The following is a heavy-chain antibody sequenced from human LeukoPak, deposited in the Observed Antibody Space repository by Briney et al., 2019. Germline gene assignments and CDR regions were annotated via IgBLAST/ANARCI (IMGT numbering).Heavy chain of an antibody. V-gene: IGHV4-38-2*02. CDR2: IYHSGST. CDR1: GYSISSGYY. CDR3: XXXXXXXXXWXVXXXDP. J-gene: IGHJ5*02. Sequence: TXTVSGYSISSGYYWGWIRQPPGKGLEWIGSIYHSGSTYYNPSLKSRVTISVDTSKNQFSLKLSSVTAADTAVYYXXXXXXXXXXWXVXXXDPWGQXTXVTVSS.